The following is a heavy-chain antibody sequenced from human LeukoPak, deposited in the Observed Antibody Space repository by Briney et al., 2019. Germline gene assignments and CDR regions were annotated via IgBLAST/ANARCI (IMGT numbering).Heavy chain of an antibody. CDR2: IYSGGST. Sequence: GGSLRLSCAATGFTVSSNYMSWVRQAPGKRLEWVSVIYSGGSTYYADSVKGRFTISRDNSKNTLYLQMNSLRAEDTAVYYCARVQDDYVWGSYRQHFLYCFDYWGQGTLVTVSS. J-gene: IGHJ4*02. CDR3: ARVQDDYVWGSYRQHFLYCFDY. D-gene: IGHD3-16*02. CDR1: GFTVSSNY. V-gene: IGHV3-66*01.